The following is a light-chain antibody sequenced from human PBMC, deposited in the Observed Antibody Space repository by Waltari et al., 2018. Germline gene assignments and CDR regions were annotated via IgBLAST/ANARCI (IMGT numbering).Light chain of an antibody. CDR3: QSYDSSVSAWV. CDR2: GHN. J-gene: IGLJ3*02. Sequence: QSVLTQPPSVSGAPGQSITISCTGSSSNIGAGYDVHWYQHLPGTAPKLLIYGHNNRPSGVPDRFSGSKSGPSASLAITGLQAEDEAYYYCQSYDSSVSAWVFGGGTKLTVV. CDR1: SSNIGAGYD. V-gene: IGLV1-40*01.